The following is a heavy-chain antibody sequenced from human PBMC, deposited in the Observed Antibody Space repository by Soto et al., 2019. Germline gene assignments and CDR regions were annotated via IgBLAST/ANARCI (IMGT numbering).Heavy chain of an antibody. CDR1: GFTFSSYA. V-gene: IGHV3-23*01. J-gene: IGHJ4*02. CDR2: ISGSGGTT. CDR3: AKDVLSYSSYFDY. D-gene: IGHD6-13*01. Sequence: GGSLRLSCAASGFTFSSYAMSWVRQAPGKGLEWVSTISGSGGTTYYADSVKGRFTISRDNSENTLYLQMNSLRAEDTAVYYCAKDVLSYSSYFDYWGQGTLVTVSS.